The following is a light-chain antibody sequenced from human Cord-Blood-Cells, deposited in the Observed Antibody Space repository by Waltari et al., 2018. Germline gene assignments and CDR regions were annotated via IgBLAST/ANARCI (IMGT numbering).Light chain of an antibody. J-gene: IGKJ3*01. V-gene: IGKV1-39*01. Sequence: DIQMTQSPSSLSASVGDRVPIACRARQRISSYLNWYQQKPGKAPKLPVSSSSSLQSGAPSRSSGSASGTDFTLTISSPQPEDSATYYCQQSYTTPFTFGPGTKVDI. CDR3: QQSYTTPFT. CDR1: QRISSY. CDR2: SSS.